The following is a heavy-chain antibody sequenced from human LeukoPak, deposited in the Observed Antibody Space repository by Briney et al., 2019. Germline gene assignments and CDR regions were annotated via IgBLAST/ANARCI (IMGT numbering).Heavy chain of an antibody. J-gene: IGHJ4*02. Sequence: GGSLRLSCAASGFTFSSYWMSWVRQAPGKGLEWVANIKQDGSEKYYVDSVKGRFTISRDNAKNSLYLQMNSLRAEDTAVYYCARDRKITFGGVIVIPYYFDYWGQGTLVTVSS. CDR2: IKQDGSEK. D-gene: IGHD3-16*02. CDR3: ARDRKITFGGVIVIPYYFDY. CDR1: GFTFSSYW. V-gene: IGHV3-7*01.